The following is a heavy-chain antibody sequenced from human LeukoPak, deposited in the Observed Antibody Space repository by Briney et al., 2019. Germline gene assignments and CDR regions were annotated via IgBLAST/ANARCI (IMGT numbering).Heavy chain of an antibody. CDR1: GYTFTSYY. V-gene: IGHV1-46*01. D-gene: IGHD6-13*01. CDR2: INPSGGST. J-gene: IGHJ3*02. Sequence: ASVTVSCKASGYTFTSYYMHWVRQAPGQGLEWMGIINPSGGSTSYAQKFQGRVTMTRDTSTSTVYMELSSLRSEDTAVYYCARDWGYSSSWLGAFDIWGQGTMVTVSS. CDR3: ARDWGYSSSWLGAFDI.